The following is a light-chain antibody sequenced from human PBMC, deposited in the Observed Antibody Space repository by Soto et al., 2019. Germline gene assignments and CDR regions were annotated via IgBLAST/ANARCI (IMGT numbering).Light chain of an antibody. V-gene: IGKV4-1*01. CDR3: QQYYSTPYT. Sequence: DIVMTQSPDSLAVSLGERATINCKSSQSVLYSSNNKNYLAWYQQKPGQPPKLLIYWASTRESGVPDRFSGSGSGTXXXLTXSSLQAEDVAVYYCQQYYSTPYTFGQGTKLEIK. CDR1: QSVLYSSNNKNY. CDR2: WAS. J-gene: IGKJ2*01.